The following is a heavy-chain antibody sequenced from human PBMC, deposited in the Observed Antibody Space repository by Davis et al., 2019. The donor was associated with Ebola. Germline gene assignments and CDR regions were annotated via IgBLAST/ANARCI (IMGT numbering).Heavy chain of an antibody. J-gene: IGHJ6*02. CDR1: GFTFNSYS. D-gene: IGHD6-19*01. V-gene: IGHV3-21*01. CDR2: ISSSSSYI. CDR3: ARARRGSSGWHGGRYGMDV. Sequence: GGSLRLSCAASGFTFNSYSMNWVRQAPGKGLEWVSSISSSSSYIYYADSVKGRFTISRDNAKNSLYLQMNSLRAEDTAVYYCARARRGSSGWHGGRYGMDVWGQGTTVTVSS.